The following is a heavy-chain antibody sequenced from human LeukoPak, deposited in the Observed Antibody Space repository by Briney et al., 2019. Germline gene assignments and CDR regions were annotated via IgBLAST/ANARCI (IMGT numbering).Heavy chain of an antibody. CDR3: TTDLLPIVVVPAATDDFDY. CDR2: IKSKTDGGTT. D-gene: IGHD2-2*01. J-gene: IGHJ4*02. Sequence: AGSLRLSCAASGFTFSNAWLSWVRQTPGKGLEWVGRIKSKTDGGTTDYAARVKGRFTISRDDSKNTLYLQMNSLKAEDTAVYYCTTDLLPIVVVPAATDDFDYWGQGTLVTVSS. CDR1: GFTFSNAW. V-gene: IGHV3-15*01.